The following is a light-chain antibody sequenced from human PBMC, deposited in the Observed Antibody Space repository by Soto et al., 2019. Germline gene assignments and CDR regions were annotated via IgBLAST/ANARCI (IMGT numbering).Light chain of an antibody. CDR2: EDN. Sequence: NFMLTQPHSVSESPGKTVTISCTRSSGSIASNYVQWYQQRPVSAPTTVIYEDNQRPSGVPDRFSGSIDSSSNSASLTISGLKTEDEADYYCQSYDSSINWVFGGGTKLTVL. CDR1: SGSIASNY. J-gene: IGLJ3*02. V-gene: IGLV6-57*03. CDR3: QSYDSSINWV.